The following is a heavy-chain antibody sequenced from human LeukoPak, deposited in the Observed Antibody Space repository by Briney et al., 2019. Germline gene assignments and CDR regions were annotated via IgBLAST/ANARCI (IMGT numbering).Heavy chain of an antibody. D-gene: IGHD6-19*01. CDR2: ISTISNT. V-gene: IGHV3-48*01. J-gene: IGHJ4*02. CDR1: GFTFSTYS. Sequence: GGSLRLSCVASGFTFSTYSMNWVRQAPGKGLEWVSYISTISNTHYADSVKGRFTISRDNSKNTLYLQMSSLRAEDTAVYYCAKETTVAGFYPYFDYWGQGTLVTVSS. CDR3: AKETTVAGFYPYFDY.